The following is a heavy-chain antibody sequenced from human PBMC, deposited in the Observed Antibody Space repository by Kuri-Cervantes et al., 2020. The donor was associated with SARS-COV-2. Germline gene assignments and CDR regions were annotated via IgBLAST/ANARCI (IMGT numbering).Heavy chain of an antibody. D-gene: IGHD3-22*01. V-gene: IGHV4-34*01. J-gene: IGHJ4*02. CDR2: IDQSGDT. Sequence: SETLSLTCAVNGGSLSTKYWSWIRQPPGKGLEWIGEIDQSGDTNYSPSLKSRVTMTLDTAKNQVSLTLRSVTAADTAVYYCARGPWMYYYDSSGYPPFDYWGQGTLVTVSS. CDR1: GGSLSTKY. CDR3: ARGPWMYYYDSSGYPPFDY.